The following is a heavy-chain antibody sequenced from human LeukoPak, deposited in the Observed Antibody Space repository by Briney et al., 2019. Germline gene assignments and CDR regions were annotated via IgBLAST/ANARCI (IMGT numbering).Heavy chain of an antibody. CDR1: GFTFSDYY. CDR2: ISSSGSTI. CDR3: AGDGSPGEYYFDY. D-gene: IGHD1-26*01. J-gene: IGHJ4*02. V-gene: IGHV3-11*01. Sequence: GGSLRLSCAASGFTFSDYYMSWIRQAPGKGLEWVSYISSSGSTIYYADSVKGRFTISRDNAKNSLYLQMNSLRAEDTAVYYCAGDGSPGEYYFDYWGQGTLVTVSS.